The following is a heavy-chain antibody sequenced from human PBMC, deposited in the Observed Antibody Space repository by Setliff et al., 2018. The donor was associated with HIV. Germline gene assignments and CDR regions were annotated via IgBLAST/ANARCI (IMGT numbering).Heavy chain of an antibody. V-gene: IGHV2-5*02. CDR1: GFSLTSGGLG. CDR3: AHEPPQSGARWFDP. J-gene: IGHJ5*02. CDR2: ISWDDDK. D-gene: IGHD2-15*01. Sequence: SGPTLVNPTQTLTLTCTFSGFSLTSGGLGVGWIRQPPGKALEWLALISWDDDKSYNPSLKNRLTITKGTSETPVVLTMTNLDPADTATYYCAHEPPQSGARWFDPWGQGTLVTVSS.